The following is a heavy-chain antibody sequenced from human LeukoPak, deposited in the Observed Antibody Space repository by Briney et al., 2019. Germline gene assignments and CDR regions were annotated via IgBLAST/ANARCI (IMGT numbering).Heavy chain of an antibody. CDR2: IYPKSGDT. CDR1: GYTFTAYY. V-gene: IGHV1-2*02. J-gene: IGHJ4*02. Sequence: ASVKVSCKASGYTFTAYYIHWVRQAPGQGLEWMGWIYPKSGDTNYAQRFQGRVTMTRDTSITTVYMELSRLRSDDTAVYYCTRADYGDGAYFDYWGQGTLVTVSS. D-gene: IGHD4-17*01. CDR3: TRADYGDGAYFDY.